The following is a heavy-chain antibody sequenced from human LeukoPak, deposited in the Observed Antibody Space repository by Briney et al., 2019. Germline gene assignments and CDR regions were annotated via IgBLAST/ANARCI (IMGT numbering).Heavy chain of an antibody. Sequence: ASVKVSCKASGYTFTSYGISWVRQAPGQGLEWMGWISAYNGNTNYAQKLQGGVTMTTDTSTSTAYMELSSLRSEDTAVYYCARGSIRLALDYYYYMDVWGKGTTVTVSS. CDR3: ARGSIRLALDYYYYMDV. CDR1: GYTFTSYG. D-gene: IGHD6-19*01. V-gene: IGHV1-18*01. J-gene: IGHJ6*03. CDR2: ISAYNGNT.